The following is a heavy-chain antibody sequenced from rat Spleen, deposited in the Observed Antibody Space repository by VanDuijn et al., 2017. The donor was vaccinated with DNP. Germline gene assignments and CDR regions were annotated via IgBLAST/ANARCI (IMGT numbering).Heavy chain of an antibody. D-gene: IGHD1-12*03. CDR1: GFSFSDYY. J-gene: IGHJ2*01. CDR3: VGGYYH. Sequence: EVQLVESGGGLVQPGRSLKLSCVASGFSFSDYYMAWVRQAPAKGLEWVASITYDGSSTYHRDSVKGRFTISRDNAKSSLYLQMDSLRSEDTATYDCVGGYYHWGQGVMVTVSS. V-gene: IGHV5-20*01. CDR2: ITYDGSST.